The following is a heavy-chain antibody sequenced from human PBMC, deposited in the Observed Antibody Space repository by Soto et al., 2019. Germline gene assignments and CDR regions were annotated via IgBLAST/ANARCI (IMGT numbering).Heavy chain of an antibody. D-gene: IGHD4-17*01. Sequence: ASVKGSCKASGYTFTSYGIIWVRQAPGQGLEWMGWISAYNGNTNYAQKLQGRVTMTTDTSTSTAYMELRSLRSDDTAVYYCARASGGDYSGNWFDPWGQGTLVTVSS. J-gene: IGHJ5*02. CDR3: ARASGGDYSGNWFDP. CDR1: GYTFTSYG. CDR2: ISAYNGNT. V-gene: IGHV1-18*01.